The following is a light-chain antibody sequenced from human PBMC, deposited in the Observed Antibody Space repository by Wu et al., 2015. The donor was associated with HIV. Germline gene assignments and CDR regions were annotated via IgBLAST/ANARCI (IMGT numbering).Light chain of an antibody. CDR3: QHYSSSPYT. CDR1: QSVSSSY. CDR2: GAS. J-gene: IGKJ2*01. V-gene: IGKV3-20*01. Sequence: EIVLTQSPGTLSLSPGERATLSCRASQSVSSSYLAWYQQKPGQAPRLLINGASSRATGIPDRFSGSGSGTDFTLTISRLEPEDFAVYYCQHYSSSPYTFGQGTKLEIK.